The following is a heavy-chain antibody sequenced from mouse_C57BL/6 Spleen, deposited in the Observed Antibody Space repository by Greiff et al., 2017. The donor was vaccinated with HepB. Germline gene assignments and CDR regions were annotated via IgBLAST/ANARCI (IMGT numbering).Heavy chain of an antibody. J-gene: IGHJ4*01. Sequence: QVQLQQSGAELVRPGASVKLSCKASGYTFTDYYINWVKQRPGQGLEWIARIYPGSGNTYYNEKFKGKATLTAEKSSSTAYMQLSSLTSEDSAVYFCARRGTMVTTGIYYAMDYWGQGTSVTVSS. CDR3: ARRGTMVTTGIYYAMDY. V-gene: IGHV1-76*01. CDR1: GYTFTDYY. CDR2: IYPGSGNT. D-gene: IGHD2-2*01.